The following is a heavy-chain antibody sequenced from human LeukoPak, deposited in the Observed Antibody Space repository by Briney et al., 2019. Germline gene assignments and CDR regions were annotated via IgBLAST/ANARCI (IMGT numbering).Heavy chain of an antibody. V-gene: IGHV3-7*01. CDR1: GFTFSSYW. J-gene: IGHJ4*02. Sequence: GGSLRLSCAASGFTFSSYWMSWVRQAPGKGLEWVSNIKQDGSEKYYADSVKGRFTISRDNAKNSLYLQMNSLRAEYTAVYYCARDPYWSCYFFYYWGQGTLVTGSS. CDR3: ARDPYWSCYFFYY. D-gene: IGHD2-15*01. CDR2: IKQDGSEK.